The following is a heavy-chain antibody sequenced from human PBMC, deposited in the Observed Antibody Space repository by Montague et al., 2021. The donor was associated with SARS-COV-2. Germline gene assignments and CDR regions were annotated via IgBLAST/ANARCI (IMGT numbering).Heavy chain of an antibody. Sequence: SETLSLTCTVSGGSISSSCYCWVWIRQRPGKGLEWVGSIYYSGSTYYNPTLKSRVTISIDTTKNQFPLRLSSVTAADTSVCYCSRFPTSYYYDSKAAPATPDAFDTWGKGPWSPSLQ. V-gene: IGHV4-39*01. CDR1: GGSISSSCYC. D-gene: IGHD3-22*01. CDR3: SRFPTSYYYDSKAAPATPDAFDT. J-gene: IGHJ3*02. CDR2: IYYSGST.